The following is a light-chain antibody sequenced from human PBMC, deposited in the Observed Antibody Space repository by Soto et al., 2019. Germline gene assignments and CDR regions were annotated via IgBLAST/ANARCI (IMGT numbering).Light chain of an antibody. CDR2: DAS. Sequence: VMTQSPATLSVSPGESATLSCRASQSISNNLAWYQQKPGQAPRLLMYDASTRATGIPDRFSGSGSGAEFTLTISSLQSEYLAVYYCQQYNNWPRTFGQGTKVEVK. CDR1: QSISNN. J-gene: IGKJ1*01. CDR3: QQYNNWPRT. V-gene: IGKV3-15*01.